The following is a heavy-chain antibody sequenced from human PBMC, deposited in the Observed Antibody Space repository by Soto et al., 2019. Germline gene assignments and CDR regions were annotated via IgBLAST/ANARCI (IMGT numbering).Heavy chain of an antibody. D-gene: IGHD4-4*01. CDR1: GYTFTSYG. V-gene: IGHV1-18*01. Sequence: VASVKVSCKASGYTFTSYGISWVRQAPGQGLEWTGWISAYNGNTNYAQKLQGRVTMTRNTSISTAYMELSSLRSEDTAVYYCARGNYSKVYYYYYYYMDVWGKGTTVTVSS. CDR2: ISAYNGNT. J-gene: IGHJ6*03. CDR3: ARGNYSKVYYYYYYYMDV.